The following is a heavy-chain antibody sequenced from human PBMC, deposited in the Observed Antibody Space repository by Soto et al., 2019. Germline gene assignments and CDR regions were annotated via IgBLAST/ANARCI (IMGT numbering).Heavy chain of an antibody. D-gene: IGHD3-10*01. CDR3: ARDLTNMVRGPDSYYYYGMDV. Sequence: GASVKVSCKASGYTFTSYYMHWVRQAPGQGLEWIGIINPSGGSTSYAQKFQGRVTMTRDTSTSTVYMELSSLRSEDTAVYYCARDLTNMVRGPDSYYYYGMDVWGQGTTVTVSS. J-gene: IGHJ6*02. CDR1: GYTFTSYY. V-gene: IGHV1-46*01. CDR2: INPSGGST.